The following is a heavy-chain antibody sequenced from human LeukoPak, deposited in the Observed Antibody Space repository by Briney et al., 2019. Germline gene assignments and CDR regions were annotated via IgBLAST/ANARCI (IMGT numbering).Heavy chain of an antibody. Sequence: PGTSLRLSCAASGFTFSSYAMHWVRQAPGRGLGWVAFISVDGFDKGYADSVKGRFTISRDNLKNTVDLQMNSLRAEDTAVYYCAKDYGLLWSGELSGVEGEYLDSWGQGTLVTVSS. CDR1: GFTFSSYA. D-gene: IGHD3-10*01. V-gene: IGHV3-30*18. CDR3: AKDYGLLWSGELSGVEGEYLDS. J-gene: IGHJ4*02. CDR2: ISVDGFDK.